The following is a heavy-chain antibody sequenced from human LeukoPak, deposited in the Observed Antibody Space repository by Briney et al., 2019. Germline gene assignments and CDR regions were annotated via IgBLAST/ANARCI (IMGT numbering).Heavy chain of an antibody. CDR2: IYYSGST. CDR1: GGSISSYY. D-gene: IGHD1-20*01. CDR3: ARQGLTGTPRFDY. V-gene: IGHV4-59*08. J-gene: IGHJ4*02. Sequence: PSETLSLTCTVSGGSISSYYWSWIRQPPGKGLEWIGYIYYSGSTNYDPSLKSRVTISVDTSKNQFSLKLSSVTAADTAVYYCARQGLTGTPRFDYWGQGTLVTVSS.